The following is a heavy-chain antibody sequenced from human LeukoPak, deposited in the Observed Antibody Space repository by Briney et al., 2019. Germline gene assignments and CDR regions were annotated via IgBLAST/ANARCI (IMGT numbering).Heavy chain of an antibody. V-gene: IGHV3-23*01. CDR1: GFTFSSYA. CDR2: ISGSGGST. J-gene: IGHJ6*03. CDR3: ARERYYDFWSGLDKNYYYYYMDV. Sequence: GGSLRLSCAASGFTFSSYAMSWVRQAPGKGLEWVSAISGSGGSTYYADSVKGRFTISRDNAKNSLYLQMNSLRAEDTAVYYCARERYYDFWSGLDKNYYYYYMDVWGKGTTVTVSS. D-gene: IGHD3-3*01.